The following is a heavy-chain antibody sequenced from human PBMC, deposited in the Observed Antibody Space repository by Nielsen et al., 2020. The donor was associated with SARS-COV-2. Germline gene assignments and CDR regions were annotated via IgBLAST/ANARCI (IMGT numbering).Heavy chain of an antibody. Sequence: GESLKISCAASGFTFDNYAMTWVRQAPGKGLEWVSVIKRSCGSTYYADSVKGRFTISRDNSRNTLYLQMNSLRVEDTAVYYCVKWVELDFGYYYYGMDVWGQGTTVTVSS. CDR1: GFTFDNYA. J-gene: IGHJ6*02. V-gene: IGHV3-23*01. CDR2: IKRSCGST. D-gene: IGHD1-26*01. CDR3: VKWVELDFGYYYYGMDV.